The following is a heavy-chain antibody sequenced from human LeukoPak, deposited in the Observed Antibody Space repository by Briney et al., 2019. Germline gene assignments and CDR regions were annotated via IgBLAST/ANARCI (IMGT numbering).Heavy chain of an antibody. V-gene: IGHV4-34*01. CDR3: ARDIVVVPAAVRLRQLTTQDWFDP. CDR1: GGSFSGSY. D-gene: IGHD2-2*01. CDR2: INLSGST. Sequence: PSETLSLTCGVSGGSFSGSYWGWIRQPPGKGLEWIGEINLSGSTNYNSSLTSRVTISVDTSKNQFSLKLSSVTAADTAVYYCARDIVVVPAAVRLRQLTTQDWFDPWGQGTLVTVSS. J-gene: IGHJ5*02.